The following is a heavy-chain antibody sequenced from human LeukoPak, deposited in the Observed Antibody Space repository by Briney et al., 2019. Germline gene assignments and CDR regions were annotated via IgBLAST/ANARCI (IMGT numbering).Heavy chain of an antibody. CDR2: ISGSGAP. D-gene: IGHD2/OR15-2a*01. Sequence: GGSLRLSCEASGFTFSDYAVSWVRQARGMGVEGVSSISGSGAPYYADSVKGRFTISRDNSQNRLYLQMNSLRAADTAVYYCARGWNSVSYYFVYWGQGTIVTLRS. V-gene: IGHV3-23*01. CDR1: GFTFSDYA. J-gene: IGHJ4*02. CDR3: ARGWNSVSYYFVY.